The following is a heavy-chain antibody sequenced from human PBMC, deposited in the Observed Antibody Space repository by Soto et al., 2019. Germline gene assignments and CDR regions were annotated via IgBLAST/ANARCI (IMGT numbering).Heavy chain of an antibody. V-gene: IGHV1-69*13. CDR2: IIPIFGTA. Sequence: GASVKVSCKASGGTFSSYAISWVRQAPGQGLEWLGGIIPIFGTANYAQKFQGRVTITADESTSTAYMELSSLRSEDTAVYYCARVWVDYYDSSGYYLDAFDIWGQGTVVTVSS. CDR3: ARVWVDYYDSSGYYLDAFDI. CDR1: GGTFSSYA. J-gene: IGHJ3*02. D-gene: IGHD3-22*01.